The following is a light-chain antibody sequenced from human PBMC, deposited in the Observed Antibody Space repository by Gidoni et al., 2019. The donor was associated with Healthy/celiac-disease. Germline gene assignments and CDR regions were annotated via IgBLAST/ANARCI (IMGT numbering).Light chain of an antibody. CDR3: LQHNSYAWT. Sequence: DIQMTQSSSSLSASVGDRVTITCRASQGIRNELGWYQQKPGKAPKRLIYAASSLQSGVPSRFSGSGSGTEFTLTISSLQPEDFATYYCLQHNSYAWTFGRGTKVEIK. CDR2: AAS. J-gene: IGKJ1*01. CDR1: QGIRNE. V-gene: IGKV1-17*01.